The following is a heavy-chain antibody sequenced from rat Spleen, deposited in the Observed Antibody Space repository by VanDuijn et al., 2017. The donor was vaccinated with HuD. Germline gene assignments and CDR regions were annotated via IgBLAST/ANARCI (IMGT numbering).Heavy chain of an antibody. V-gene: IGHV5S13*01. CDR1: GFTFSNYG. CDR2: IGTGGGNT. CDR3: ARETGYNSYLDY. D-gene: IGHD4-1*01. Sequence: EVELVESGGGLVQPGRSMRLSCAASGFTFSNYGMAWVRQAPTKGLEWVASIGTGGGNTYYRDSVKGRFTISRDNAKNTLYLQMDSLTSEDTATYYCARETGYNSYLDYWGQGVRVTVSS. J-gene: IGHJ2*01.